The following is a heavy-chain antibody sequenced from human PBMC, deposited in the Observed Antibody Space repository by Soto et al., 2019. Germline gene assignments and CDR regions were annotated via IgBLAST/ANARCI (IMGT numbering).Heavy chain of an antibody. J-gene: IGHJ4*02. D-gene: IGHD6-19*01. V-gene: IGHV4-59*01. CDR2: IYYSGST. CDR1: GGSISSYY. CDR3: ARSQMPAVTVEY. Sequence: SETLSLTCTVSGGSISSYYWSWIRQPPGKGLEWIGYIYYSGSTNYNPSLKSRVTISVDTSKNQFSLTLSSVTAADTAVYYCARSQMPAVTVEYSGQGPLVTVSS.